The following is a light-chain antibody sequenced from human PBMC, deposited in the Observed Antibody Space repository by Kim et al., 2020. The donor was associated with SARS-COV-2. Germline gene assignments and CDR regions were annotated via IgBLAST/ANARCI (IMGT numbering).Light chain of an antibody. CDR3: QQYHNWPLT. J-gene: IGKJ4*01. V-gene: IGKV3-15*01. CDR1: QNIGSD. Sequence: EIVMTQSPATLSVSPGERATLSCRASQNIGSDLGWYQQKPGQTPRLLVYGVSTRATGIPARFSGSGSGTEFTLTINSLQSEDFAVYYCQQYHNWPLTFGGGTKVDIK. CDR2: GVS.